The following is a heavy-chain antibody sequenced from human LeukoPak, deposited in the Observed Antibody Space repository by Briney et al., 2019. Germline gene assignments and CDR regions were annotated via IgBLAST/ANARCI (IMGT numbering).Heavy chain of an antibody. D-gene: IGHD3-10*01. Sequence: SETLSLTCTVSGGSISSYYWSWIRQPPGKGLEWIGEINHSGSTNYNPSLKSRVTISVDTSKNQFSLKLSSVTAADTAVYYCARGSTMVRGALYYFDYWGQGTLVTVSS. J-gene: IGHJ4*02. V-gene: IGHV4-34*01. CDR2: INHSGST. CDR3: ARGSTMVRGALYYFDY. CDR1: GGSISSYY.